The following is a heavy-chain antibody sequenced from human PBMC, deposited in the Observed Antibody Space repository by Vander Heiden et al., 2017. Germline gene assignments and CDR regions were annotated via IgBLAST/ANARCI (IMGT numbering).Heavy chain of an antibody. V-gene: IGHV3-33*01. D-gene: IGHD3-22*01. CDR1: GFTSSRYV. CDR3: ARESNTYYYDSSGYPAFDI. J-gene: IGHJ3*02. CDR2: IWYDGSNK. Sequence: QVQLADPGGGVVNLGRSLRLSCAAPGFTSSRYVMHSARRAQGKGLEWVAVIWYDGSNKNYADSVKGRLTISRDNSKNTLYLQMNSLRAEDTAVYYCARESNTYYYDSSGYPAFDIWGKGTMVTVSS.